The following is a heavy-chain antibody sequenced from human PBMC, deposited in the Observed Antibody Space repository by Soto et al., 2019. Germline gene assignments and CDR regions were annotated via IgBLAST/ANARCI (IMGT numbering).Heavy chain of an antibody. CDR1: GFTFSSCS. CDR2: ISSSSSYI. J-gene: IGHJ6*02. D-gene: IGHD2-15*01. Sequence: EVQLVESGGGLVKPGGSLRLSCAASGFTFSSCSMNWVRQAPGKGLEWVSSISSSSSYIYYADSVKGRFTISRDNAKNSLYLQMNSLRAEDTAVYYCARANYCSGGSCYSSGMDVWGQGTTVTVSS. V-gene: IGHV3-21*01. CDR3: ARANYCSGGSCYSSGMDV.